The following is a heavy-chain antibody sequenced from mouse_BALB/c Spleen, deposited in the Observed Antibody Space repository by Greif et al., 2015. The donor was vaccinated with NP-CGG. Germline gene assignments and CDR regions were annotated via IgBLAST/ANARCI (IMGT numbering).Heavy chain of an antibody. V-gene: IGHV1S34*01. CDR2: ISCYNGAT. J-gene: IGHJ3*01. CDR1: GYSFTGYY. CDR3: ARSRGNEAWFAY. D-gene: IGHD2-1*01. Sequence: LVKTGASVKISCKASGYSFTGYYMHWVKQSHGKSLEWIGYISCYNGATSYNQKFKGKATFTVDTSSSTDYTQFNSLTSEDSAVDYCARSRGNEAWFAYWGQGTLVTVSA.